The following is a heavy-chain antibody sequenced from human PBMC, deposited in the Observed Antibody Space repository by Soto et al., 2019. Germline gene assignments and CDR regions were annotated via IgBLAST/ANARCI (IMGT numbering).Heavy chain of an antibody. CDR3: ASLGGTSRLWYFDL. V-gene: IGHV3-74*01. D-gene: IGHD1-26*01. CDR1: GFTFSKYW. Sequence: EVQLVESGGGLVQPGGSLRLSFAASGFTFSKYWMYWVRQAPGKGLVWVSRINGDGSSTTYADSVKGRFTISRDNANNALHLQMNSLRAEDTALYNCASLGGTSRLWYFDLWGRGTLVTVSS. J-gene: IGHJ2*01. CDR2: INGDGSST.